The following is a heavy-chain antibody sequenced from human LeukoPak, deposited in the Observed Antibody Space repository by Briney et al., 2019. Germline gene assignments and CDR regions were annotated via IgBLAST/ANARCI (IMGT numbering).Heavy chain of an antibody. CDR1: GFTFSSYA. D-gene: IGHD6-19*01. V-gene: IGHV3-23*01. J-gene: IGHJ6*02. CDR3: AKDSSGWSWDYYYSMDV. CDR2: ISGSGGST. Sequence: GGSLRLSCAASGFTFSSYAMSWVRQAPGKGLEWVSAISGSGGSTYYADSVKGRFTISRDNSKNTLYLQMNSLRAEDTAVYYCAKDSSGWSWDYYYSMDVWGQGTTVTVSS.